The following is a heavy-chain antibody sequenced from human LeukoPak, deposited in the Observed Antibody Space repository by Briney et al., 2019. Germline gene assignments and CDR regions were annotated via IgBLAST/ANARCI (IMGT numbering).Heavy chain of an antibody. Sequence: GASVKVSCKASGGTFSSYAISWVRQAPGQGLEWMGGIIPIFGTANYAQKFQGRVTITTDESTSTAYMELSSLRSEDTAVYYCAKDRASGSGSYSYRGFDYWGQGTLVTVSS. J-gene: IGHJ4*02. CDR3: AKDRASGSGSYSYRGFDY. CDR1: GGTFSSYA. V-gene: IGHV1-69*05. CDR2: IIPIFGTA. D-gene: IGHD6-19*01.